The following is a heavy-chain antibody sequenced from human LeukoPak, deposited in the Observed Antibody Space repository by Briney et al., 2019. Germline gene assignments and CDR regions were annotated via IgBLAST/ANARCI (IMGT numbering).Heavy chain of an antibody. CDR1: GFTFSTYT. CDR3: LKDFGRNLGGPGY. V-gene: IGHV3-23*01. CDR2: IGGDGGGGT. Sequence: QSGGSLRLSCAASGFTFSTYTMAWVRQAPGGGPEWVSGIGGDGGGGTFYADSVRGRFAISRDNSKSTLYLQMNSLRVEDTAVYYCLKDFGRNLGGPGYWGRGTLVTVSP. D-gene: IGHD3-10*01. J-gene: IGHJ4*02.